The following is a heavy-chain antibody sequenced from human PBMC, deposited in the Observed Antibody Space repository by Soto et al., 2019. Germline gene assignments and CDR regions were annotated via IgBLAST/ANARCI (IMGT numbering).Heavy chain of an antibody. D-gene: IGHD1-26*01. CDR3: ARYSGSYRHFDY. V-gene: IGHV1-46*01. CDR2: INPSGGST. Sequence: GASVKVSCKAPGGTFSRYTINWVRQAPGQGLEWMGIINPSGGSTSYTQKFQGRVTMTRDTSTSTVYMELSSLRSEDTAVYYCARYSGSYRHFDYWGQGTLVTVSS. CDR1: GGTFSRYT. J-gene: IGHJ4*02.